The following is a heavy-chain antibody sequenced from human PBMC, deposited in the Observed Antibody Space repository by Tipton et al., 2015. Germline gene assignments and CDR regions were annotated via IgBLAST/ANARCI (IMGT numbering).Heavy chain of an antibody. CDR2: IYFTGST. Sequence: GEALDSGGYYWSWIRQHPGKGLEWIGYIYFTGSTYYNPSLKSRVTIPVDTSKNQFSLKLSSVTAADTAVYYCAKVSTFLNWFDPWGQGTLVTVSS. V-gene: IGHV4-31*02. J-gene: IGHJ5*02. D-gene: IGHD5/OR15-5a*01. CDR1: GEALDSGGYY. CDR3: AKVSTFLNWFDP.